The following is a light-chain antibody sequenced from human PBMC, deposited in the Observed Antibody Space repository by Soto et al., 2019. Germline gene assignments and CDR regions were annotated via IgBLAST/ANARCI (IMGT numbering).Light chain of an antibody. J-gene: IGLJ2*01. CDR3: SLYSSSDTRG. V-gene: IGLV2-14*01. Sequence: QSVLTQPASVSGSPGQSITISCTGTSSDVDNYNYVSWYQHHPGKAPKLMIYEVSNRPSGVSNRFSGSKSGNTASLTISGLQAEDEADFYWSLYSSSDTRGIGRGTKLTVL. CDR1: SSDVDNYNY. CDR2: EVS.